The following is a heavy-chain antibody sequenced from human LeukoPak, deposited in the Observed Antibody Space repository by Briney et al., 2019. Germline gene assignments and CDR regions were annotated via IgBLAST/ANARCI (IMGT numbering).Heavy chain of an antibody. CDR2: ISSSSSYT. Sequence: GGSLRLSCAASGFTFSSYEMNWVRQAPGKGLEWVSYISSSSSYTNYADSVKGRFTISRDNAKNSLYLQMNSLRAEDTAVYYCARGFNLVSTSWGQGTLVTVSS. J-gene: IGHJ4*02. CDR1: GFTFSSYE. V-gene: IGHV3-21*05. D-gene: IGHD6-13*01. CDR3: ARGFNLVSTS.